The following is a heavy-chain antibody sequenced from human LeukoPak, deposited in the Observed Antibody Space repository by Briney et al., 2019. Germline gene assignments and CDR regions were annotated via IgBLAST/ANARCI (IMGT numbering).Heavy chain of an antibody. V-gene: IGHV1-2*06. CDR3: ARDQGPMITFGGVISWFDP. CDR1: GYTFTGYY. J-gene: IGHJ5*02. Sequence: ASVKVSCKASGYTFTGYYMHWVRQAPGQGLEWMGRINPNSGGTNYAQKFQGRVTMTRDTSISTAYMELSRLRSDDTAVYYCARDQGPMITFGGVISWFDPWGQGTLVTVSS. CDR2: INPNSGGT. D-gene: IGHD3-16*01.